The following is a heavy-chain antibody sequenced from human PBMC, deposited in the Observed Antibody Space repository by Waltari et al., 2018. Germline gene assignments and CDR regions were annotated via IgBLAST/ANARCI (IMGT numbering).Heavy chain of an antibody. CDR3: ATLKRGYSYGWTLDY. CDR2: FGPEDGET. J-gene: IGHJ4*02. CDR1: GYTLTELS. V-gene: IGHV1-24*01. D-gene: IGHD5-18*01. Sequence: QVQLVQSGAEVKKPGASVKVSCKVSGYTLTELSMHWVRQAPGKGLEWMGGFGPEDGETINEQKFQGRVTMTEDTSTDTAYMELSSLRSEDTAVYYCATLKRGYSYGWTLDYWGQGTLVIVSS.